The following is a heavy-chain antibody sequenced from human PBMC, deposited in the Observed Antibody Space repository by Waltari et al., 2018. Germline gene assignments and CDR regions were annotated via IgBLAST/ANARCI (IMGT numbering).Heavy chain of an antibody. J-gene: IGHJ4*02. CDR2: ISGRGYRT. D-gene: IGHD6-6*01. CDR1: GFPFCRYG. V-gene: IGHV3-23*01. CDR3: VKEPNGTSSLH. Sequence: EVQLLESGGGLIQPGGSLRLSCVASGFPFCRYGMNWVRRVPGKGLEWFSGISGRGYRTYYADAVKGRFTISRDNSKNTLYLQMRSLRAEDMALYYCVKEPNGTSSLHWGQGTLVTVSS.